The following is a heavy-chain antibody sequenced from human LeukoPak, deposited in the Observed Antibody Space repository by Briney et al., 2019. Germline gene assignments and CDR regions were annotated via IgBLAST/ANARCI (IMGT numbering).Heavy chain of an antibody. CDR3: ARAYCGGDCPIDY. Sequence: SETLSLTCTVPGGSISSYYWSWIRQPPGKGLEWVGYIYYSGSTNYNPSLKSRVNISVDTSKNQFSLKLSSVTAADTAVYYCARAYCGGDCPIDYWGQGTLVTVSS. V-gene: IGHV4-59*01. CDR1: GGSISSYY. D-gene: IGHD2-21*02. J-gene: IGHJ4*02. CDR2: IYYSGST.